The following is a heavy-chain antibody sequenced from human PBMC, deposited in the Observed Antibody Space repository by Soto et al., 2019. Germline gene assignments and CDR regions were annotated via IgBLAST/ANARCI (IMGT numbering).Heavy chain of an antibody. V-gene: IGHV4-4*02. CDR2: IYHTGRS. J-gene: IGHJ4*02. Sequence: SETLSLTCSVSGDSINDKNWWTWLRQPPGKRLEWIGDIYHTGRSSYNPSLTSRVAMSVDRSKNQFSLKLSSVTAADTAVYYCARVPDYWGQGTLVTVSS. CDR3: ARVPDY. CDR1: GDSINDKNW.